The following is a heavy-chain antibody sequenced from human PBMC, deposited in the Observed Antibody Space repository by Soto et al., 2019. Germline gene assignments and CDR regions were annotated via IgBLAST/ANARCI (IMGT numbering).Heavy chain of an antibody. CDR3: ARSPRGYSYGYFDS. CDR2: IYYSGST. CDR1: GGSISSGDYY. D-gene: IGHD5-18*01. V-gene: IGHV4-30-4*01. J-gene: IGHJ4*02. Sequence: LSLTCTVSGGSISSGDYYWSWIRQPPGRGLEWIGYIYYSGSTYYNPSLKSRITISRDTSKNQFSLNLSSVTAADTAVYYCARSPRGYSYGYFDSWGQGTLVTVSS.